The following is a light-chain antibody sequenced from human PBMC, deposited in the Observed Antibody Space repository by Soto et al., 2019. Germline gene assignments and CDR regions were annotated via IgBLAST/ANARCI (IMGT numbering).Light chain of an antibody. CDR2: AAS. V-gene: IGKV1-39*01. Sequence: DLQMTQSPSSLSASVGDRVTIICRASQSIVSYLNWYQQKPGKAPKLLVYAASSPRTGVPSRFSCRASGTVFTLTFFSPHPEDIPTYYCLQCYTFPFNFGPGTQVDVQ. CDR3: LQCYTFPFN. J-gene: IGKJ3*01. CDR1: QSIVSY.